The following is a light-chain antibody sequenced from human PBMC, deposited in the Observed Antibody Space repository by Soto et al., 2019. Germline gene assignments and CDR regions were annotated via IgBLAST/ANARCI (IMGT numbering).Light chain of an antibody. V-gene: IGKV3-20*01. CDR3: QQYGSSPLT. J-gene: IGKJ4*01. CDR2: GAS. Sequence: ETVLTQSPGTLSLSPGEGATLSCRASQTVKNDYLAWYQQRRGLPPRLLIFGASGRATGIPDRFSGSGSGTDFTLTITRLEPEDFVVYNCQQYGSSPLTFGGGTKVETK. CDR1: QTVKNDY.